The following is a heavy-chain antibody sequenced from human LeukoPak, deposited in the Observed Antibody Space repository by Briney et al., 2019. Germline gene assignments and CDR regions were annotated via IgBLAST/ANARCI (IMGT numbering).Heavy chain of an antibody. CDR2: ISDIGGI. Sequence: SETLSLTCTVSGDSISGDYWSWIRQPPGKGLEWIAYISDIGGINYNPSLKSRVTISLDTSKNQFSLKLSSVTAADTAVYYCAGHHPRNTVDFWGQGTLVTVSS. V-gene: IGHV4-59*08. CDR3: AGHHPRNTVDF. CDR1: GDSISGDY. J-gene: IGHJ4*02. D-gene: IGHD2/OR15-2a*01.